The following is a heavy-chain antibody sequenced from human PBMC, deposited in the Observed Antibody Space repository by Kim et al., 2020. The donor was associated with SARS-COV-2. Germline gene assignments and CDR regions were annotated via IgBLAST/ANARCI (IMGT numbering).Heavy chain of an antibody. CDR2: ISGSGGST. J-gene: IGHJ6*02. CDR3: AKDGHGSGFLSTDYYYGMDV. Sequence: GGSLRLSCAASGFTFSSYAMSWVRQAPGKGLEWVSAISGSGGSTYYADSVKGRFTISRDNSKNTLYLQMNSLRAEDTAVYYCAKDGHGSGFLSTDYYYGMDVWGQGTTVTVSS. D-gene: IGHD3-10*01. CDR1: GFTFSSYA. V-gene: IGHV3-23*01.